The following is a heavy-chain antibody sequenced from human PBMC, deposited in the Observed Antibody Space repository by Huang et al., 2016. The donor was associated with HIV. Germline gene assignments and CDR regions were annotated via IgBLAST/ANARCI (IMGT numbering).Heavy chain of an antibody. CDR1: GFILRNYG. CDR2: IRNDGMKK. D-gene: IGHD3-22*01. Sequence: VQLIESGGGVVQPGKSLRLSCATSGFILRNYGMHWVRQAPGKGLKWWAVIRNDGMKKNYADSVRGRFTVGRDNGNNTLFLQMRSLGVDDTAVYYCARGDYYDSSGYHPGYFDYWGQGILVTVSS. V-gene: IGHV3-33*04. CDR3: ARGDYYDSSGYHPGYFDY. J-gene: IGHJ4*02.